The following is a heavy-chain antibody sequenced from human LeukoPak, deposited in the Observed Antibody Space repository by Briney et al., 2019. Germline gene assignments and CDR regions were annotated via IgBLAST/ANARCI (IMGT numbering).Heavy chain of an antibody. CDR3: ASQRTVGATKAWFYFDY. Sequence: SETLSLTCTVSGYSISSGYYWGWIRQPPGKGLEWIGRIYTSGSTNYNPSLKSRVTISVDTSKNQFSLKLSSVTAADTAVYYCASQRTVGATKAWFYFDYWGQGTLVTVSS. V-gene: IGHV4-38-2*02. J-gene: IGHJ4*02. CDR2: IYTSGST. D-gene: IGHD1-26*01. CDR1: GYSISSGYY.